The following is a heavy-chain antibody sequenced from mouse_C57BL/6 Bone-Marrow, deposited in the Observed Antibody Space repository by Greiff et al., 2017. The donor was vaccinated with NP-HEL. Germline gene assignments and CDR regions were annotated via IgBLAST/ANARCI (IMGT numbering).Heavy chain of an antibody. J-gene: IGHJ4*01. V-gene: IGHV14-2*01. D-gene: IGHD2-2*01. CDR1: GFNIKDYY. CDR2: IDPEDGET. Sequence: VQLQQSGAELVKPGASVKLSCTASGFNIKDYYMHWVKQRTEQGLEWIGRIDPEDGETKYAQKFQGKATITADTSSNTAYLQLSSLTSEDTAVYYCARSAYGYGYYYAMDYWGQGTSVTVSS. CDR3: ARSAYGYGYYYAMDY.